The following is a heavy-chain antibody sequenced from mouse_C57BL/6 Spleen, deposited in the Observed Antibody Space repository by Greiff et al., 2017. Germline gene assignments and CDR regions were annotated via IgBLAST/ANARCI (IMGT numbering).Heavy chain of an antibody. Sequence: QVQLQQSGAELVKPGASVKISCKASGYAFSSYWMNWVKQRPGKGLEWIGQIYPGDGDTNYNGKFKGKATLTADKYSSTAYMQLSSLTSEDSAVYFCARGDGSSYDGYFDVWGTGTTVTVSS. D-gene: IGHD1-1*01. CDR2: IYPGDGDT. CDR1: GYAFSSYW. J-gene: IGHJ1*03. V-gene: IGHV1-80*01. CDR3: ARGDGSSYDGYFDV.